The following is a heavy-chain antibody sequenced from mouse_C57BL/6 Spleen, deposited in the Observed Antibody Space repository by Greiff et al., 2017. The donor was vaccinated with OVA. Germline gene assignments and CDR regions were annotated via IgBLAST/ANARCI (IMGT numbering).Heavy chain of an antibody. CDR2: INPSSGYT. V-gene: IGHV1-7*01. CDR1: GYTFTSYW. Sequence: QVQLQQSGAELAKPGASVKLSCKASGYTFTSYWMHWVKQRPGQGLEWIGYINPSSGYTKYNQKFKDKATLTADKSSSTAYMQLISRTYEDSSVYDCASYGSSFWFAYWGQGTLVTVSA. J-gene: IGHJ3*01. D-gene: IGHD1-1*01. CDR3: ASYGSSFWFAY.